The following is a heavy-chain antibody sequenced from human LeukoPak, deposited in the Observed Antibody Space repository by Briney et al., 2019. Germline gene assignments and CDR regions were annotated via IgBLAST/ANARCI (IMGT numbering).Heavy chain of an antibody. CDR1: GYTFTDYD. Sequence: APVMVSCTASGYTFTDYDINWVRQAPGQGLEWMGWMNPNSGNTGYAQKFQGRVTITRDTAISTAYMELSSLRSEDTAVYYCAKEGDAHITMKALLTRDLDYWGQGTLVTVSS. V-gene: IGHV1-8*03. CDR3: AKEGDAHITMKALLTRDLDY. J-gene: IGHJ4*02. CDR2: MNPNSGNT. D-gene: IGHD3-22*01.